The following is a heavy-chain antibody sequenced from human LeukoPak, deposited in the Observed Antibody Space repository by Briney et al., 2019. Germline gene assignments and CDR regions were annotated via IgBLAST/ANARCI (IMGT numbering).Heavy chain of an antibody. V-gene: IGHV3-66*01. Sequence: GGSRRLSCAASGFTVSSNYMNWVRQAPGKGLEWVSVIYSGGSTYYADSVKGRFTISRDNSKNTLYLQMNSLRAEDTAVYYCARDRGAYYYDTGYWGQGTLVTVSS. CDR3: ARDRGAYYYDTGY. CDR1: GFTVSSNY. J-gene: IGHJ4*02. D-gene: IGHD3-22*01. CDR2: IYSGGST.